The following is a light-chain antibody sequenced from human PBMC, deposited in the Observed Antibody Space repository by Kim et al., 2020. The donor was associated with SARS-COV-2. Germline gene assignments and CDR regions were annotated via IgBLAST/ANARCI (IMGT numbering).Light chain of an antibody. CDR3: SSRDSNNNVI. V-gene: IGLV3-19*01. Sequence: ALGQTVRITCQGDSLITYYASSDQQRPGQAPMLVIYGKNNRPSEVPDRFSGSSSGNTASLTITGAQAENEADYYCSSRDSNNNVIFGAGTNLTVL. J-gene: IGLJ2*01. CDR1: SLITYY. CDR2: GKN.